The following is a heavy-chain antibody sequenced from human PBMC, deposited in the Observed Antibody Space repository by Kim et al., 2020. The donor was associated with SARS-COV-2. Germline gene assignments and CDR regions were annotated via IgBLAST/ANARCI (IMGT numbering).Heavy chain of an antibody. CDR2: IIPIFGTA. J-gene: IGHJ4*02. D-gene: IGHD5-18*01. CDR1: GGTFSSYA. V-gene: IGHV1-69*13. CDR3: ARWRTAMAYFDY. Sequence: SVKVSCKASGGTFSSYAISWVRQAPGQGLEWMGGIIPIFGTANYAQKFQGRVTITADESTSTAYMELSSLRSEDTAVYYCARWRTAMAYFDYWGQGTLVTVSS.